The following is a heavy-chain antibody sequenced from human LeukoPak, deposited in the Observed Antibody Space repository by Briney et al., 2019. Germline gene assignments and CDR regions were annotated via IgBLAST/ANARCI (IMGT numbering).Heavy chain of an antibody. CDR1: GFIFENFA. CDR3: AKAGYYDSSGYYGVSKIFDY. D-gene: IGHD3-22*01. CDR2: VSFDGTNN. Sequence: PGGSLRLSCVASGFIFENFAIHWVRQAPGKGLDWVSIVSFDGTNNFYADSVNGRFTVSRDNSKNTLYLQMNSLRAEDTAVYYCAKAGYYDSSGYYGVSKIFDYWGQGTLVTVSS. J-gene: IGHJ4*02. V-gene: IGHV3-30*04.